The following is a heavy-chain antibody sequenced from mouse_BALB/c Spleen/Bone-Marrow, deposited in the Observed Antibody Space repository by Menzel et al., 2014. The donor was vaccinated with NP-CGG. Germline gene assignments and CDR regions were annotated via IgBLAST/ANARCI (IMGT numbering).Heavy chain of an antibody. J-gene: IGHJ3*01. Sequence: DVMLVESGGGLVQPGGSLRLSCAPSGFTFTDYYMSWVRQPPGKALEWLGFIRNKANGYTTEYSASVKGRFTISRDNSQSILYLQMNPLRAEDSATYYCARADYDTYFAWFADWGQGTLVTVSA. V-gene: IGHV7-3*02. D-gene: IGHD2-1*01. CDR2: IRNKANGYTT. CDR3: ARADYDTYFAWFAD. CDR1: GFTFTDYY.